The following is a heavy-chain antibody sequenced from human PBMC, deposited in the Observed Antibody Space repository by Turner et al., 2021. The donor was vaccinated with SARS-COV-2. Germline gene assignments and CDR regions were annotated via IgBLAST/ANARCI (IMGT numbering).Heavy chain of an antibody. D-gene: IGHD3-16*01. CDR2: IIAIFGTA. J-gene: IGHJ4*02. V-gene: IGHV1-69*01. CDR1: GGTFSSYA. CDR3: ARDSRGGRWLQPFWY. Sequence: QVQLVQSGAEVKKPGSSVKVSCKTSGGTFSSYAISWVRQAPGQGLEWMGGIIAIFGTANYAQKFQGRVTITADESTSTAYMELSSLRSEDTAVYYCARDSRGGRWLQPFWYWGQGTLVTVSS.